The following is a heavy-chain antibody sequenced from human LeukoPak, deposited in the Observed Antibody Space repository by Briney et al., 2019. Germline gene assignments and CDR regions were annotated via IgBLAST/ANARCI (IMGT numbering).Heavy chain of an antibody. D-gene: IGHD3-10*01. V-gene: IGHV5-10-1*01. CDR2: IDPSDSYT. CDR1: GYSFTSYW. CDR3: ARSYYYGSGSFGWFDP. Sequence: GGSLQISCKGSGYSFTSYWISWVRQMPGKGLEWMGRIDPSDSYTNYSPSFQGHVTISADKSISTAYLQWSSLKASDTAMYYCARSYYYGSGSFGWFDPWGQGTLVTVSS. J-gene: IGHJ5*02.